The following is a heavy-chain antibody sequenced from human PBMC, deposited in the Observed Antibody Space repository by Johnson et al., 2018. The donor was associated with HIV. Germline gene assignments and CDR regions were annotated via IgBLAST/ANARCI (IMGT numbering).Heavy chain of an antibody. Sequence: MQLVESGGGVVQPGRSLRLSCAASGFTFSDYYMSWIRQAPGKGLEWVSGINWNGGSTGYADSVKGRFIISRDNSKKTLDLQTNSLRAEDTAVYYCARDLIKQQFLEWLSEGYGVFDIWGQGTMVTVSS. J-gene: IGHJ3*02. CDR1: GFTFSDYY. D-gene: IGHD3-3*01. V-gene: IGHV3-20*04. CDR2: INWNGGST. CDR3: ARDLIKQQFLEWLSEGYGVFDI.